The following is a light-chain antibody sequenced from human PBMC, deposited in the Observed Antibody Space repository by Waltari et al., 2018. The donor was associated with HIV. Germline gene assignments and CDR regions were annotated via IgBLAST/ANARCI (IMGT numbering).Light chain of an antibody. Sequence: DIQMTQSPSSLSASVGDRVTITCRATQIINRYLIWYQQKPGKAPKFLIYAASSLQSGVPSRFSGSGSGTDFTLTISSLQPEDFATYYCQQSYSTPYTFGQGTKLEIK. CDR2: AAS. CDR3: QQSYSTPYT. CDR1: QIINRY. J-gene: IGKJ2*01. V-gene: IGKV1-39*01.